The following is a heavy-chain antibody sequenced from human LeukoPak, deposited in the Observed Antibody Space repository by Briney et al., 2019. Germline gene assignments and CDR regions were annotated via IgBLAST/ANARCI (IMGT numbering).Heavy chain of an antibody. D-gene: IGHD2-8*01. CDR1: GFTFSSYN. V-gene: IGHV3-64*01. J-gene: IGHJ4*02. CDR2: ISSNGGST. Sequence: QTGGSLRLSCAASGFTFSSYNMNWVRQAPGKGLEYVSAISSNGGSTYYANSVKGRFTISRDNSKNTLYLQMGSLRAEDMAVYYCARDGMEYDSPFDYWGQGTLVTVSS. CDR3: ARDGMEYDSPFDY.